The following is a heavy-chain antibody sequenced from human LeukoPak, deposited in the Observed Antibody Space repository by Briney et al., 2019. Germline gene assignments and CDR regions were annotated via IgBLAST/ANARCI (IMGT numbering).Heavy chain of an antibody. CDR1: GFTFSSYS. D-gene: IGHD3-22*01. Sequence: GGSLRLSCAASGFTFSSYSMNWVRQAPGKGLEWISYISSTSTTIYYADSVKGRFTISRDNAKNSLYLQMNSLRAEDTAVYYCARDRVIDTSGYYPFDYWGQGALVTVSS. J-gene: IGHJ4*02. V-gene: IGHV3-48*04. CDR2: ISSTSTTI. CDR3: ARDRVIDTSGYYPFDY.